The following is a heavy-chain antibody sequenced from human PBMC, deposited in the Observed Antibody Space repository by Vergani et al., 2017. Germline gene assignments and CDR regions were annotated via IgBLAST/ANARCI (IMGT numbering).Heavy chain of an antibody. CDR2: IYYSGST. CDR1: GGSISSYY. CDR3: ARPLGTGAFDI. V-gene: IGHV4-59*01. D-gene: IGHD3-10*01. J-gene: IGHJ3*02. Sequence: QVQLQESGPGLVQPSETLSLTCTVSGGSISSYYWSWIRQPPGKGLEWIGYIYYSGSTNYNPSLKSRVTISVDTSKNQFSLKLSSVTAADTAVYYCARPLGTGAFDIWGQGTMVTVSS.